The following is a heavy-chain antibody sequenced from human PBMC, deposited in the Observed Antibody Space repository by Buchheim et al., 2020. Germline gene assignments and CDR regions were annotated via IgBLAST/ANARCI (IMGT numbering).Heavy chain of an antibody. Sequence: DVQLVESGGGLVQPGGSLRLSCAASGFTFSTSYMGWVRQAPGKRLEWVSVIFTDGTTQSADSVRGRFTISRHHSKNTVYLQMNSLRAEDTAAYFCTRDSTSPARAGYWGQGTL. J-gene: IGHJ4*02. CDR2: IFTDGTT. D-gene: IGHD2/OR15-2a*01. V-gene: IGHV3-66*01. CDR3: TRDSTSPARAGY. CDR1: GFTFSTSY.